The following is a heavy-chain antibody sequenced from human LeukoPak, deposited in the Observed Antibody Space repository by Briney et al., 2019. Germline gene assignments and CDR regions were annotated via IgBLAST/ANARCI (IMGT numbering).Heavy chain of an antibody. V-gene: IGHV4-31*03. J-gene: IGHJ4*02. CDR1: GGSISSGGYY. CDR3: ARDCGGDCYSEGDYFDY. D-gene: IGHD2-21*02. Sequence: PSQTLSLTCTVSGGSISSGGYYWSWIRQHPGKGLEWIGYIYYSGSTYYNPSLKSRVTISVDTSKNQISLKLSSVTAADTAVYYCARDCGGDCYSEGDYFDYWGQGTLVTVSS. CDR2: IYYSGST.